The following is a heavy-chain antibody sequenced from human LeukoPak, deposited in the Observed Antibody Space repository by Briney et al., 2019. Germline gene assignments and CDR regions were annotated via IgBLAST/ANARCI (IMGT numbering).Heavy chain of an antibody. CDR3: ARDYYYDSSGYFLGNNWFDP. V-gene: IGHV3-23*01. Sequence: GGSLRLSCAASGFTFSNSAMSWVRQAPGKGLEWVSTLSGSGITTYYADSVKGRFTISRDNSKNTLYLQMNSLRAEDTAVYYCARDYYYDSSGYFLGNNWFDPWGQGTLVTVSS. CDR2: LSGSGITT. J-gene: IGHJ5*02. D-gene: IGHD3-22*01. CDR1: GFTFSNSA.